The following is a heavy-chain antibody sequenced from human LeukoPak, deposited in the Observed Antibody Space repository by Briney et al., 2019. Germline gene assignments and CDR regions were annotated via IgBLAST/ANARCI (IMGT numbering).Heavy chain of an antibody. D-gene: IGHD2-15*01. CDR2: ISGSGGST. CDR3: AREDYCSGGSCYSGYFQH. V-gene: IGHV3-23*01. CDR1: GFTFSSYA. J-gene: IGHJ1*01. Sequence: PGGSLRLSCAASGFTFSSYAMSWVRQAPGKGLEWVSAISGSGGSTYYADSVKGRFTISRDNSKNTLYLQMNSLRAEDTAVYYCAREDYCSGGSCYSGYFQHWGQGTLVTVSS.